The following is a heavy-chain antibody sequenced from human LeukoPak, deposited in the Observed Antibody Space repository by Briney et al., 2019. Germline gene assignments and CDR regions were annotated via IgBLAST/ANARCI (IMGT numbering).Heavy chain of an antibody. CDR1: GFTFSANW. CDR2: INGDGGMT. Sequence: GRSLRLSCAASGFTFSANWMHWVRQAPGKGLVWVSRINGDGGMTNHAESVKGRFSISRDNADNTLHLQMNSLRGEDTAIYYCVREVGAPGSFQHWGQGALVAVGS. D-gene: IGHD1-26*01. CDR3: VREVGAPGSFQH. V-gene: IGHV3-74*01. J-gene: IGHJ1*01.